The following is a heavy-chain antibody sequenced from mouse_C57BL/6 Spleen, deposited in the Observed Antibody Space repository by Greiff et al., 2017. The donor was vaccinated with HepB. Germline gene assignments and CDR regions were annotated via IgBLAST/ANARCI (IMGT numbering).Heavy chain of an antibody. Sequence: EVHLVESGGGLVKPGGSLKLSCAASGFTFSSYAMSWVRQTPEKRLEWVATISDGGSYTYYPDNVKGRFTISRDNAKNNLYLQMSHLKSEDTAMYYCARDAYGSSYKDYFDYWGQGTTLTVSS. D-gene: IGHD1-1*01. CDR2: ISDGGSYT. CDR1: GFTFSSYA. CDR3: ARDAYGSSYKDYFDY. J-gene: IGHJ2*01. V-gene: IGHV5-4*01.